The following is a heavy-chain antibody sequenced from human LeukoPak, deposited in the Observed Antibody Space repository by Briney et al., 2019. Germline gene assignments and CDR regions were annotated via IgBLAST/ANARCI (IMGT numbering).Heavy chain of an antibody. CDR3: ARGDYDSGGFYADY. J-gene: IGHJ4*02. CDR2: IRYDGSNK. CDR1: GFTFSSYG. D-gene: IGHD3-22*01. Sequence: GGSLRLSCAASGFTFSSYGMHWVRQAPGKGLEWVAFIRYDGSNKYYADSVKGRFTISRDNSKNTLYLQMGSLRAEDMAVYYCARGDYDSGGFYADYWGQGTLVTVSS. V-gene: IGHV3-30*02.